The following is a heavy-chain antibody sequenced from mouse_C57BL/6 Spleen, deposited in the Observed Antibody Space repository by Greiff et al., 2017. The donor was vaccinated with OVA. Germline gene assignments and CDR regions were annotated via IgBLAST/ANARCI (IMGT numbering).Heavy chain of an antibody. J-gene: IGHJ3*01. CDR2: IWSGGST. D-gene: IGHD3-2*02. Sequence: VQLKESGPGLVQPSQSLSITCTVSGFSLTSYGVHWVRQSPGKGLEWLGVIWSGGSTDYNAAFISRLSISKDNSKSQVFFKMNSLQADDTAIYYCASDSSGPFAYWGQGTLVTVSA. CDR3: ASDSSGPFAY. CDR1: GFSLTSYG. V-gene: IGHV2-2*01.